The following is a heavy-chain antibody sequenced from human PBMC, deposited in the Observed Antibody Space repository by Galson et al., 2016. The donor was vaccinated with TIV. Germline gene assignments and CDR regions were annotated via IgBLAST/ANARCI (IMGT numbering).Heavy chain of an antibody. D-gene: IGHD1-1*01. CDR2: ITQDGDYK. J-gene: IGHJ4*02. Sequence: WMSWVRQAPGKGLEWVANITQDGDYKYYVDSVKGRFTISRDNAKDSLYLQMNSLRAEDTAVYYCARGNDPGATYSLDYWGQGELVTVSS. CDR3: ARGNDPGATYSLDY. CDR1: W. V-gene: IGHV3-7*01.